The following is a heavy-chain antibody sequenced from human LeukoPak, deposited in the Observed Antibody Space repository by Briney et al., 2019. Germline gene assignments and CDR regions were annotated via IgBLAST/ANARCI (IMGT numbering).Heavy chain of an antibody. CDR3: AKDPYYGSGSSMFDY. CDR2: NSGGSS. D-gene: IGHD3-10*01. V-gene: IGHV3-23*01. J-gene: IGHJ4*02. CDR1: GFTFSTYG. Sequence: GGSLRLSCAASGFTFSTYGVYWVRQAPGKGLEWVSSNSGGSSYYADSVKGRFTISRDNSKNTLYLQMNSLRAEDTAVYYCAKDPYYGSGSSMFDYWGQGTLVTVSS.